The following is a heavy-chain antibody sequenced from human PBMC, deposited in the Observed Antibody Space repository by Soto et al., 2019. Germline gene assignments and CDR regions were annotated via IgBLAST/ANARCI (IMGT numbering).Heavy chain of an antibody. Sequence: QVQLQESGPGLVKPSETLSLTCTVSGGSISSYYWSWIRQPPGKGLEWIGYIYYSGSTNYSPSLKSRITISVDTSKTQFSLKLSSVTAADTGVYYCARLDSRGFFDSWGQGTLVTVSS. V-gene: IGHV4-59*08. J-gene: IGHJ4*02. D-gene: IGHD3-22*01. CDR1: GGSISSYY. CDR2: IYYSGST. CDR3: ARLDSRGFFDS.